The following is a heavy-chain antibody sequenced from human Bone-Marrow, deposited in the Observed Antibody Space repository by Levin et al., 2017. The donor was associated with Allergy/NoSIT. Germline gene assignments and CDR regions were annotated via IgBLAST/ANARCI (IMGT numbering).Heavy chain of an antibody. V-gene: IGHV3-15*01. CDR2: IKSKTDGGTT. CDR1: GFTFSNAW. Sequence: GESLKISCAASGFTFSNAWMSWVRQAPGKGLEWVGRIKSKTDGGTTDYAAPVKGRFTISIDDSKNTLYLQMNSLKTEDTAVYYCTTDIVVVPAAIFTNLNWGQGTLVTVSS. J-gene: IGHJ4*02. D-gene: IGHD2-2*02. CDR3: TTDIVVVPAAIFTNLN.